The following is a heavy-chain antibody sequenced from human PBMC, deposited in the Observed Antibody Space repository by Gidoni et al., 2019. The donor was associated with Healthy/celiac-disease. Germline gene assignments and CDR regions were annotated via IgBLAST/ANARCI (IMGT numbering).Heavy chain of an antibody. CDR1: GYTFTGYY. CDR3: AREGGEPYSLSGWFDP. D-gene: IGHD2-21*01. V-gene: IGHV1-2*02. J-gene: IGHJ5*02. CDR2: INPNSGGT. Sequence: QVQLVQSGAEVKKPGASVKVSCTASGYTFTGYYMHWVRQAPGQGLEWMGWINPNSGGTNYAQKFQGRVTMTRDTSISTAYMELSRLRSDDTAVYYCAREGGEPYSLSGWFDPWGQGTLVTVSS.